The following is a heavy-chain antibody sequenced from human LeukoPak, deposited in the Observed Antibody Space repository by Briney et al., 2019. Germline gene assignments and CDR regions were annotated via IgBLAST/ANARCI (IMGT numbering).Heavy chain of an antibody. J-gene: IGHJ4*02. V-gene: IGHV1-58*02. Sequence: ASVKVSCKASGFTFTSSAMQWVRQARGQRLECIGWIFVGSGDTNYAQKFQERLTITRDMSTSTAYMELSSLRSEDTAVYYCAAGTWNSGINIWGQGTLVTVSS. CDR1: GFTFTSSA. D-gene: IGHD3-10*01. CDR3: AAGTWNSGINI. CDR2: IFVGSGDT.